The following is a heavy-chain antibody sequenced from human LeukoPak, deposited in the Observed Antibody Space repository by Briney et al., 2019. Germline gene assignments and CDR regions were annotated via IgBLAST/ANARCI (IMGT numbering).Heavy chain of an antibody. Sequence: GGSLRLSCAASGFTFDDYGMSWVRQAPGKGLEWVSGINWNGGSTGYADSVKGRFTISRDNSKNTLYLQMNSLRAEDTAVYYCAKDPTYYYDSSGYAFDYWGQGTLVTVSS. CDR2: INWNGGST. CDR3: AKDPTYYYDSSGYAFDY. CDR1: GFTFDDYG. V-gene: IGHV3-20*04. J-gene: IGHJ4*02. D-gene: IGHD3-22*01.